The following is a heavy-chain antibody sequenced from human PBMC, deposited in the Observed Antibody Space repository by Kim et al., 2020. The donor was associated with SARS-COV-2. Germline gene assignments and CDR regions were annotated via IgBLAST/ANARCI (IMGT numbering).Heavy chain of an antibody. CDR2: ISRNSGSI. Sequence: GGSLRLSCAASGFTFGDYAMHWVRQAPGKGLEWVSGISRNSGSIGYADSVKGRFTISRDNAKNSLYLQMNSLRAEDTALYYCARAMGQHARRAAFDIWGQGTMVTVSS. J-gene: IGHJ3*02. V-gene: IGHV3-9*01. CDR1: GFTFGDYA. D-gene: IGHD6-13*01. CDR3: ARAMGQHARRAAFDI.